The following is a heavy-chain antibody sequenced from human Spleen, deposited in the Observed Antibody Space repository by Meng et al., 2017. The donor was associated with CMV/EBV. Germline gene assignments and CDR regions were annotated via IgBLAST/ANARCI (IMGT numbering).Heavy chain of an antibody. CDR2: IYSGVSST. V-gene: IGHV3-23*03. Sequence: GESLKISCAASGFIFSTYAMTWVRQAPGEGLEWVSVIYSGVSSTYYADSVKGRFTISRDDSKNTLYLQMNSLRAEDTAVYYCAKMIDVWGQGTTVTVSS. D-gene: IGHD3-16*01. CDR3: AKMIDV. CDR1: GFIFSTYA. J-gene: IGHJ6*02.